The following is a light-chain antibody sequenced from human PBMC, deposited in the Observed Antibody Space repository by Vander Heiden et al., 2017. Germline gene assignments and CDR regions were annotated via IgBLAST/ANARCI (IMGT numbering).Light chain of an antibody. CDR3: QQSYSVPWT. V-gene: IGKV1-39*01. Sequence: DIQVTQSPSSLSASVGDRVTITCRASQPINSYLNWYQEKPGKAPNLLIYATSNLQSGVPSRFSGNGSGPEFTLTIRSVQPEDFATYFCQQSYSVPWTFGQGTKVEIK. CDR1: QPINSY. CDR2: ATS. J-gene: IGKJ1*01.